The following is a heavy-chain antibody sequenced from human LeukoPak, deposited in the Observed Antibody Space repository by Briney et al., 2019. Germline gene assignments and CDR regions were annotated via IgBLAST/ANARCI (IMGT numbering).Heavy chain of an antibody. D-gene: IGHD3-10*01. J-gene: IGHJ4*02. CDR3: VLVYGGYFDY. Sequence: ASVKVSCKASGYTFTSYDINWVRQATGQGLEWMGWMNHNSGNTGYAQKFKGRFTMTTNTSISTAYMELSSLRSEDTAVYYCVLVYGGYFDYWGQGTLVTVSS. V-gene: IGHV1-8*01. CDR1: GYTFTSYD. CDR2: MNHNSGNT.